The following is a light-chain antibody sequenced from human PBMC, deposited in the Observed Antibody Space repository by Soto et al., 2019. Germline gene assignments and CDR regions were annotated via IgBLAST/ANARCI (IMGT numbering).Light chain of an antibody. J-gene: IGLJ3*02. CDR3: SSYTSSTTLV. CDR2: EVN. Sequence: QSVLTQPASVSGSPGQSITISCSGTTSDVGGYNYVSWFQQHPGKAPKLLLYEVNSRPSGVSHRFSGSKSGNSASLTISGLQAEDEADYYCSSYTSSTTLVFGGGTQLTVL. CDR1: TSDVGGYNY. V-gene: IGLV2-14*01.